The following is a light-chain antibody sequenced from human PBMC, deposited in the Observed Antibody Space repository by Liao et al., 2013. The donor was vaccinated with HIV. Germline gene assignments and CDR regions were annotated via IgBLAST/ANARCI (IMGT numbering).Light chain of an antibody. J-gene: IGLJ2*01. CDR2: EGN. CDR1: SLGDKH. CDR3: QAWDNRAEVV. Sequence: SYELTQPPSVSVSPGQTGTITCSGDSLGDKHASWYKQRPGQSPVLVIYEGNKRPSGIPERFSGSYSGDTATLTISGTQVMDESDYFCQAWDNRAEVVFGGGTKLTVL. V-gene: IGLV3-1*01.